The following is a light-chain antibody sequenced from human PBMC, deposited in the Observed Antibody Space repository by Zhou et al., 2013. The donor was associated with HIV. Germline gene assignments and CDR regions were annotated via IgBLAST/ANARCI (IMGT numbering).Light chain of an antibody. CDR1: QSVAKNY. CDR2: DAS. Sequence: EIVLTQSPATLSLSPGERVTLSCGASQSVAKNYLGWYQQKRGLPPRLLIYDASSRATGIPDRFSGSGSGTDFTLTISRLEPEDFAVYYCQQYGSSPQVTFGGGTKVEIK. V-gene: IGKV3D-20*01. J-gene: IGKJ4*01. CDR3: QQYGSSPQVT.